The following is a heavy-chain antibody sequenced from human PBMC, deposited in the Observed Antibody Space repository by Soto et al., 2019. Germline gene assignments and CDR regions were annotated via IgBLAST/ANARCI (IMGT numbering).Heavy chain of an antibody. CDR3: ARSAGLATMSNQYYFDY. J-gene: IGHJ4*02. D-gene: IGHD3-22*01. Sequence: GESLKISCKASGYTFASYAMHWVRQAPGQRPEWMGWLNAGNGNTKYSQKFQGKVTITRDTSPSPAYIELSSLRSEDTAVSYCARSAGLATMSNQYYFDYWGQGTLVTVYS. CDR2: LNAGNGNT. V-gene: IGHV1-3*01. CDR1: GYTFASYA.